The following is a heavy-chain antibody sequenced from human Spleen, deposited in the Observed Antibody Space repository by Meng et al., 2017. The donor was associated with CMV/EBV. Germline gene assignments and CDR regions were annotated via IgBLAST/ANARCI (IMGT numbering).Heavy chain of an antibody. Sequence: GGSLRLSCAASEFTFSNYWMHWVRQAPGRGLMWVSRINSDGINTNCADSVKGRFTISRDNAKNSLYLQMNSLRAEDTAVYYCARDKTPGYGMDVWGQGTTVTVSS. CDR2: INSDGINT. V-gene: IGHV3-74*01. CDR1: EFTFSNYW. CDR3: ARDKTPGYGMDV. J-gene: IGHJ6*02.